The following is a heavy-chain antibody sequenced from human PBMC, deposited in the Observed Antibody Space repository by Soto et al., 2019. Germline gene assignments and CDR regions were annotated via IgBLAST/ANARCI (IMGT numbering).Heavy chain of an antibody. Sequence: ELQLLEAGGGLVQPGGSLRLSCAASGFTFSAYAMGWVRQAPGKGLEWVSTIHGGGGATHYADSVKGRFTISRDDSKNTPYAQMNSLRAEDTAVYYCAKFEGPPLEYWYLDFWGRGTLVTVSS. V-gene: IGHV3-23*01. CDR3: AKFEGPPLEYWYLDF. CDR2: IHGGGGAT. CDR1: GFTFSAYA. J-gene: IGHJ2*01. D-gene: IGHD1-1*01.